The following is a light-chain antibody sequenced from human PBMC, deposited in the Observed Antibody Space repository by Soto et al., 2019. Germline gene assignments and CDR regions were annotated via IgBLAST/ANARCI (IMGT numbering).Light chain of an antibody. CDR3: QQSSNWPPGT. Sequence: EIVLTQSPATLSLSPGERATLSCRASQSVSSYLAWYQQKPGQAPRLLIYDASNRATGTPARFSGSGSGTDFTLTISSLEPEDFAVYYCQQSSNWPPGTFGQGTKV. V-gene: IGKV3-11*01. J-gene: IGKJ1*01. CDR2: DAS. CDR1: QSVSSY.